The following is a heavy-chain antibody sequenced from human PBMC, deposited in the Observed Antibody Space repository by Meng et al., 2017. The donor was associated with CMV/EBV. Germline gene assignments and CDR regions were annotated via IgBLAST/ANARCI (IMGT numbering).Heavy chain of an antibody. J-gene: IGHJ4*02. Sequence: ASVKVSCKASGYTFTGYYMHWVRQAPGQGLEWMGWINPNSGGTNYAQKFQGRVTMTRDTSISTAYMGLSRLRSDDTAVYYCARGSNATRITIFGVVNYWGQGTLVTVSS. D-gene: IGHD3-3*01. V-gene: IGHV1-2*02. CDR3: ARGSNATRITIFGVVNY. CDR2: INPNSGGT. CDR1: GYTFTGYY.